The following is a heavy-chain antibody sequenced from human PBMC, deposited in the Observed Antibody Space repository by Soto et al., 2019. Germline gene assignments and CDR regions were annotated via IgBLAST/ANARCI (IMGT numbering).Heavy chain of an antibody. V-gene: IGHV3-7*03. D-gene: IGHD3-3*01. Sequence: LRLSCAASGFAFNNYWMSWVRQAPGKGPEWVASIKYDGSEKYYVDSVKGRFTVSRDNAKNSLSMHLNSLRADDTAVYYCVRDVGPITIFGEALSGYFDSWGQGTLVTVSS. CDR2: IKYDGSEK. J-gene: IGHJ4*02. CDR1: GFAFNNYW. CDR3: VRDVGPITIFGEALSGYFDS.